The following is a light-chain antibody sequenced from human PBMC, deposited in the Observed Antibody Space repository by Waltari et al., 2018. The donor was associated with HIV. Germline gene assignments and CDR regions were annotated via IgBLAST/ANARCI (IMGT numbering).Light chain of an antibody. J-gene: IGLJ1*01. CDR2: EVS. V-gene: IGLV2-14*01. Sequence: QSALTQPASVSGSPGQSITTSCTGARSDVGRYNYVSWYQQYPGKAPKLIIYEVSSRPSGVSNRFSASKSGNTASLTISGLLAEDEADYYCCSYTSSDSYVFGTGTKVTVL. CDR3: CSYTSSDSYV. CDR1: RSDVGRYNY.